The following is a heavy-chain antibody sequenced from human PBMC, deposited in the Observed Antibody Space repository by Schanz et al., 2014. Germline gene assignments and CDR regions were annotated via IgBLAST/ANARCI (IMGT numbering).Heavy chain of an antibody. J-gene: IGHJ6*02. CDR2: ISSSGSYI. CDR1: GFTFSSYG. Sequence: VQLVESGGGVVQPGRSLRLSCAASGFTFSSYGMHWVRQAPGKGLEWVSSISSSGSYIYYADSVKGRFTISRDNAKNSLYLQMNSLRAEDTAVFYCAKGMGYCSGGTCYDYYYYGLDVWGQGTTVTVSS. V-gene: IGHV3-21*04. D-gene: IGHD2-15*01. CDR3: AKGMGYCSGGTCYDYYYYGLDV.